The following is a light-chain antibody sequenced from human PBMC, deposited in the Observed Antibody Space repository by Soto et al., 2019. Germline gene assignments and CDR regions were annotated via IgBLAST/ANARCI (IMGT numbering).Light chain of an antibody. J-gene: IGKJ4*01. CDR1: QGISSA. CDR2: DAS. CDR3: QQFNSYPLT. Sequence: AIQLTQSPSSLSASVGDRVTITCRASQGISSALAWYQQKPGKAPKLLIYDASSLESGVPSRFSGSGSGTDFTLTISSLQPEDFDNYYCQQFNSYPLTFGGGNKVEIK. V-gene: IGKV1-13*02.